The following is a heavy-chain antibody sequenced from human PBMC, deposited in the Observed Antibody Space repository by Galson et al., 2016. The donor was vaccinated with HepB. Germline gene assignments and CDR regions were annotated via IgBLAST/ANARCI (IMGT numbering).Heavy chain of an antibody. CDR2: ITSTGSTI. Sequence: SLRLSCAASGFTFSDYYMTWIRQAPGKGLEWVSYITSTGSTIYSADSVKGRFTISRDNAKNSLYLQMNSLRAEDTAVYYCATSPYTSYHLYYYFDYWGQGTLVTVSS. V-gene: IGHV3-11*01. J-gene: IGHJ4*02. CDR1: GFTFSDYY. CDR3: ATSPYTSYHLYYYFDY. D-gene: IGHD2-2*01.